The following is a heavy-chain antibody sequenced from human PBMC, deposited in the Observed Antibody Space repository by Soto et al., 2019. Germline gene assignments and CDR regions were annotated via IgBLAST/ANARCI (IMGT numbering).Heavy chain of an antibody. Sequence: QVQLQQWGAGLLKPSETLSLTCAVYGGSFSGYYWSWIRQPPGKGLEWIGEINHSGSTNYTPSLKSRVTISVDTSKNQFALKLSSVTAADTAVYYCAGGPSRVPAATAFDPWGQGTLVTVSS. CDR3: AGGPSRVPAATAFDP. J-gene: IGHJ5*02. D-gene: IGHD2-2*01. CDR2: INHSGST. V-gene: IGHV4-34*01. CDR1: GGSFSGYY.